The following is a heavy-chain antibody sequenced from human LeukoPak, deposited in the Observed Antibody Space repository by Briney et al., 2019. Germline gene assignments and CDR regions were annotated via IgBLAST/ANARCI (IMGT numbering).Heavy chain of an antibody. V-gene: IGHV1-18*01. CDR3: ARTSSSWYARGLDY. Sequence: GASVKVSCKASGYTFTSYGISWVRQAPGQGLEWMGWISAYNGNTNYAQKLQGRVTMTTDTSTSTAYMELRRLRSDDTAVYYCARTSSSWYARGLDYWGQGTLVTVSS. CDR2: ISAYNGNT. J-gene: IGHJ4*02. D-gene: IGHD6-13*01. CDR1: GYTFTSYG.